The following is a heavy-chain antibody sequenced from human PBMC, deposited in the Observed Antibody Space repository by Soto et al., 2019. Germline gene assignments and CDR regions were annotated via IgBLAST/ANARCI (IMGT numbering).Heavy chain of an antibody. CDR2: INGDGSNT. D-gene: IGHD2-15*01. CDR3: VRVCTGGSCYQFDY. V-gene: IGHV3-74*01. J-gene: IGHJ4*02. Sequence: EVHLVESGGGLVQPGGSLSLSCAASGFTFSSYWMHWVRQAPGKGLVWVSRINGDGSNTNYADSVKGRFTISRDNAKNTLYLQMNSLISDDTAVENCVRVCTGGSCYQFDYWGQGTLVTVSS. CDR1: GFTFSSYW.